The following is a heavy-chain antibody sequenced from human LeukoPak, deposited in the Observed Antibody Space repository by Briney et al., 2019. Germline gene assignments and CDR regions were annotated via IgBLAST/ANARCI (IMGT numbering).Heavy chain of an antibody. V-gene: IGHV3-23*01. J-gene: IGHJ6*02. CDR2: IGATT. D-gene: IGHD2-15*01. CDR3: AKDVDCSGGNCFSSYYGMDV. Sequence: GGSLRLSCAASGFTFSNYAMRWVRQAPGKGLEWVSTIGATTYYADSVRGRFTISRDNSKNTLFLQMNTLRAEDTAIYYCAKDVDCSGGNCFSSYYGMDVWGQGTTVTVSS. CDR1: GFTFSNYA.